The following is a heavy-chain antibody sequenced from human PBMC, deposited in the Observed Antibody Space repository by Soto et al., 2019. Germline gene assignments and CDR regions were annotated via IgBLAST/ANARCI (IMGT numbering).Heavy chain of an antibody. Sequence: EVQLVESGGGLVAPGGSLRLSCTASGFIFSNYHMNCVRQAPGEGLEWVSFISSSSTFINYADSVKGRFTISRDNAKNSLYLQMNSLRAEDTAVYYCTRVRLIRFHDVDYWGQGAVVTISS. CDR2: ISSSSTFI. J-gene: IGHJ4*02. CDR1: GFIFSNYH. V-gene: IGHV3-21*01. D-gene: IGHD3-3*01. CDR3: TRVRLIRFHDVDY.